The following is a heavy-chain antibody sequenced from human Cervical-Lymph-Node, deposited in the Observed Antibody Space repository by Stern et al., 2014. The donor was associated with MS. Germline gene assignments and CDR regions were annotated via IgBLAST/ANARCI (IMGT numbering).Heavy chain of an antibody. V-gene: IGHV1-46*01. J-gene: IGHJ4*02. CDR2: ISPDGDRT. Sequence: VQLVQSGAEVKEPGASVKVSCTASGYTFTDYNIQWVRQAPGPGLEWMGMISPDGDRTAYAPKFRGRVTMTRDKSTATVYMELNSLRSEDTAVYFCARVAPTVGAAYWGQGTLVTVSS. D-gene: IGHD1-26*01. CDR3: ARVAPTVGAAY. CDR1: GYTFTDYN.